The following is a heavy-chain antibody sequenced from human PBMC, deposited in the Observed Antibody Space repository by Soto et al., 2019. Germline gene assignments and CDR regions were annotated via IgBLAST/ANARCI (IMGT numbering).Heavy chain of an antibody. V-gene: IGHV3-7*01. CDR3: ASGFRYGYLFDY. J-gene: IGHJ4*02. CDR1: GFTFSNYW. Sequence: GGSLRLSCAASGFTFSNYWMNWVRQAPGKGLEWVANIKHDGSEKYYVDSVKGRFTISRDNAKNSLFLQMNSLRAEDTAVYYCASGFRYGYLFDYWGQGTLVTVSS. D-gene: IGHD5-18*01. CDR2: IKHDGSEK.